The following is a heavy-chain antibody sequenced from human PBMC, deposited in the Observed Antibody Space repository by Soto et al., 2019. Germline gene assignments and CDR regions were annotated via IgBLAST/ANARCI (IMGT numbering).Heavy chain of an antibody. J-gene: IGHJ4*02. CDR3: ARDAGYCSSTSCPIDY. Sequence: PSETLSLTCTVSGGSISSGGYYWSWIRQHPGKGLEWIGYIYYSGSTYYNPSLKSRVTISVDTSKNQFSLKLSSVTAADTAVYYCARDAGYCSSTSCPIDYWGQGTLVTVSS. V-gene: IGHV4-31*03. D-gene: IGHD2-2*01. CDR2: IYYSGST. CDR1: GGSISSGGYY.